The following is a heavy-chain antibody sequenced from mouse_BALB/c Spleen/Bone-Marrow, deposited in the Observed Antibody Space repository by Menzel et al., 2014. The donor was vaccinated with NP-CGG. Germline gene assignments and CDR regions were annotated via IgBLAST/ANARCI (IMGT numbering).Heavy chain of an antibody. CDR1: GFTFSSYG. D-gene: IGHD3-2*02. J-gene: IGHJ2*01. CDR3: TRRPLQANSYFDC. CDR2: IRSGGSST. V-gene: IGHV5-6*01. Sequence: EVQGAESGGDLVKTGGSLKLSCVASGFTFSSYGMSWVRQTPDKRLEWVATIRSGGSSTYYPASVKGRFTISRDNAKSTLYLQMSSLNSEDTAMYYCTRRPLQANSYFDCWGQGTTLTVSS.